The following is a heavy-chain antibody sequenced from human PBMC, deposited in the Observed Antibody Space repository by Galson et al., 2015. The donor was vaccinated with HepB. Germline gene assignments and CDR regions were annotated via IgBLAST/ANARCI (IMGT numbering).Heavy chain of an antibody. CDR1: GGTFSSYA. CDR3: ASAHRGFLEWQEYYYYGMDV. CDR2: IIPILGIA. D-gene: IGHD3-3*01. Sequence: SVKVSCKASGGTFSSYAISWVRQAPGQGLEWMGRIIPILGIANYAQKFQGRVTITADKSTSTAYMELSSLRSEDTAVYYCASAHRGFLEWQEYYYYGMDVWGQGTTVTVSS. J-gene: IGHJ6*02. V-gene: IGHV1-69*04.